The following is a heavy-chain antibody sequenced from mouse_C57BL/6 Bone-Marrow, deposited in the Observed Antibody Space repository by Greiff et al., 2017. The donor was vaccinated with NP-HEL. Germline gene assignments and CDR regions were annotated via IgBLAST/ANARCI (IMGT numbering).Heavy chain of an antibody. V-gene: IGHV5-6*01. CDR3: ARHPTVVAYYFDY. Sequence: EVHLVESGGDLVKPGGSLKLSCAASGFTFSSYGMSWVRQTPDKRLEWVATISSGGSYTYYPDSVKGRFTISRDNAKNTLYLQMSSLKSEDTAIYYCARHPTVVAYYFDYWGQGTTLTVSS. D-gene: IGHD1-1*01. CDR1: GFTFSSYG. J-gene: IGHJ2*01. CDR2: ISSGGSYT.